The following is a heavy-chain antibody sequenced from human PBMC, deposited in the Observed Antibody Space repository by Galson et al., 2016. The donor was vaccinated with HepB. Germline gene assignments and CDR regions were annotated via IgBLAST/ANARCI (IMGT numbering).Heavy chain of an antibody. V-gene: IGHV3-48*04. CDR3: ARDYVPGA. CDR2: ISSASSIK. J-gene: IGHJ5*02. D-gene: IGHD3-10*01. Sequence: LRLSCADPGFTFNTYGMNWVRQAPGKGLEWVSYISSASSIKYYADSVKGRFTISRDNARHSLYLEMNSLRGEDTAMYYCARDYVPGAWGQGVLVTVSS. CDR1: GFTFNTYG.